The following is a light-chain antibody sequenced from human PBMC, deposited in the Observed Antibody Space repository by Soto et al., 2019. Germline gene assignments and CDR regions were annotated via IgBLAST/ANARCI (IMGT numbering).Light chain of an antibody. CDR1: SSNIGAGYD. J-gene: IGLJ3*02. CDR3: QSYDSSLTDSRV. V-gene: IGLV1-40*01. Sequence: QSVLTQPPSLSGAPGQRVIISCTGSSSNIGAGYDVHWYQQLPGAAPQLLIFDNNYRPSGVPDRFSGSKSGTSAYLAITGLQSEDEAHYYCQSYDSSLTDSRVFGGGTKLTVL. CDR2: DNN.